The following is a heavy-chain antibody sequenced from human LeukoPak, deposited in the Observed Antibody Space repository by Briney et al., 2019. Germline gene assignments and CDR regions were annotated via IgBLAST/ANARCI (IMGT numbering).Heavy chain of an antibody. CDR2: MNPNSGNT. D-gene: IGHD3-10*01. J-gene: IGHJ4*02. CDR1: GYSFTSYD. V-gene: IGHV1-8*01. Sequence: GASVKVSCKASGYSFTSYDINWVRQATGQGLEWMGWMNPNSGNTGYAQKFQGRVTMTRNTSISTAYMELSSLRSEDTAVYYCARVSGGLLWFGESPIDYWGQGTLVTVSS. CDR3: ARVSGGLLWFGESPIDY.